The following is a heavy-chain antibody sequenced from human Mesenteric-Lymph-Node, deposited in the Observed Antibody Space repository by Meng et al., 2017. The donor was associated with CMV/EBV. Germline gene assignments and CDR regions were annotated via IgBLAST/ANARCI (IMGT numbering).Heavy chain of an antibody. CDR3: ARDGDGYNYYYYGMDV. J-gene: IGHJ6*02. Sequence: GPLRLSCAVYGGSFSGYYWSRIRQPPGKGLEWIGEINHGGSTNYNPSLKSRVTMSVDTSKNQFSLKLSSVTAADTAVYYCARDGDGYNYYYYGMDVWGQGTTVTVSS. CDR2: INHGGST. CDR1: GGSFSGYY. D-gene: IGHD5-24*01. V-gene: IGHV4-34*01.